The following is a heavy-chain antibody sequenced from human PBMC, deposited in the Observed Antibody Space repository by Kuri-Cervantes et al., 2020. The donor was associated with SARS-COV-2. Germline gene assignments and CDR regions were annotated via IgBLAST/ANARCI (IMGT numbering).Heavy chain of an antibody. CDR2: IIPISDTA. D-gene: IGHD6-19*01. CDR1: GGTFSSYA. CDR3: ARGTMVAVAGNGWFDP. Sequence: SSVKVSCKASGGTFSSYAISWVRQAPGQGLEWMGGIIPISDTANYAQKFQGRVTISADKSTSTAYMELNSLRSEDTAVYYCARGTMVAVAGNGWFDPWGQGTLVTVSS. V-gene: IGHV1-69*06. J-gene: IGHJ5*02.